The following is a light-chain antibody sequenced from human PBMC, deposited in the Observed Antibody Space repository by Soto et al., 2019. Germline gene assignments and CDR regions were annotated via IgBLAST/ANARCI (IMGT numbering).Light chain of an antibody. J-gene: IGLJ1*01. V-gene: IGLV2-14*01. Sequence: QSALTQPASASGSPRQSITISCTGASSDVGGYTYVSWYQQHPGKAPKLMIYEVNNRPSGVSHRFSGSKSGNTASLTISGLQAEDEADYYCSSYTSSSTLYVFGTGTKVTVL. CDR3: SSYTSSSTLYV. CDR2: EVN. CDR1: SSDVGGYTY.